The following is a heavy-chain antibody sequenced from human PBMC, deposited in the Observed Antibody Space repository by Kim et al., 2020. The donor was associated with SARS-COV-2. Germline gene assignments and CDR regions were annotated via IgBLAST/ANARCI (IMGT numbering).Heavy chain of an antibody. J-gene: IGHJ3*02. V-gene: IGHV3-9*01. Sequence: GGSLRLSCAGSGFPFDDYALHWVRQAPGKGLEWVAGISRNSGTKDHADSVKGRFTISRDDAKSSLSLHMNSLRAEDTAVYYCAKGSESNYKAGVYDIWG. CDR3: AKGSESNYKAGVYDI. CDR2: ISRNSGTK. D-gene: IGHD3-10*01. CDR1: GFPFDDYA.